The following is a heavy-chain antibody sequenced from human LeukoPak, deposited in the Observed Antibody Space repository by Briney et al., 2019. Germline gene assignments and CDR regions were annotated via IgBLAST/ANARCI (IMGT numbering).Heavy chain of an antibody. CDR1: GYSISSGYY. CDR2: IHHSGVT. J-gene: IGHJ4*02. CDR3: ARYTANTAGYSFDF. Sequence: PSETLSLTCTVSGYSISSGYYWSWIRPPPGKGLEWIATIHHSGVTYYNPSLKSRVTMSVDTSKNQFSLKLGSVTAAGTAVYYCARYTANTAGYSFDFWGQGALDTVSS. D-gene: IGHD3-22*01. V-gene: IGHV4-38-2*02.